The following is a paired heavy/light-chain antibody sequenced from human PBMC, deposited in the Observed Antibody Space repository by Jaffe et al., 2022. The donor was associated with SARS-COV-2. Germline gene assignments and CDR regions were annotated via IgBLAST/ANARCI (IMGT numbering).Heavy chain of an antibody. V-gene: IGHV3-15*01. CDR1: GFTFLYAW. CDR2: IKAKTDGGAT. CDR3: VVVVPAAPYHNYYYGMGV. J-gene: IGHJ6*02. D-gene: IGHD2-2*01. Sequence: EVQLVESGGGLIKAGESLRISCAASGFTFLYAWMSWVRQAPGKGLEWVGRIKAKTDGGATDYAAPVKGRFTISRDDSKNTLYLQINGLKTEDTAVYYCVVVVPAAPYHNYYYGMGVWGRGTTVTVSS.
Light chain of an antibody. CDR1: QRLLHSNGYNY. V-gene: IGKV2-28*01. Sequence: DIVMTQSPLSLPVTPGEPASISCRSSQRLLHSNGYNYLDWYLQKPGQSPQLLIYLGSNRASGVPDRFSGSGSGTDFTLKISRVEAEDVGVYYCMQALQTPQTFGQGTKVEIK. CDR3: MQALQTPQT. CDR2: LGS. J-gene: IGKJ1*01.